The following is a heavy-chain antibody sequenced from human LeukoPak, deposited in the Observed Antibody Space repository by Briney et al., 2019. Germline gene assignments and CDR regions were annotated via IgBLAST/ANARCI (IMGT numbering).Heavy chain of an antibody. J-gene: IGHJ4*02. Sequence: GASVKVSCKASGYTFTSYPITWVRQAPGQGLEWMGWITTYNGNTNYAQKLQGRVTITTDTSTSTAYMDLKGLRSDDTAVYYCARGYDYGDYVGDFGYWGQGTLVTVSS. CDR1: GYTFTSYP. V-gene: IGHV1-18*01. CDR3: ARGYDYGDYVGDFGY. CDR2: ITTYNGNT. D-gene: IGHD4-17*01.